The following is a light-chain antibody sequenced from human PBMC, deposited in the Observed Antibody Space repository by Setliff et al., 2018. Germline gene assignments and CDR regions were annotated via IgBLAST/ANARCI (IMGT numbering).Light chain of an antibody. V-gene: IGLV2-8*01. J-gene: IGLJ1*01. CDR2: EVS. Sequence: QSVLPQPPSASGSPGQSVTISCTGSSSDVGGYKYVSWYQQHPGKAPKLMIYEVSKRPSGVPDRFSGSKSGNTASPTVSGLQAEDEADYYCTSYTTSNSHVFGTGTKVTVL. CDR3: TSYTTSNSHV. CDR1: SSDVGGYKY.